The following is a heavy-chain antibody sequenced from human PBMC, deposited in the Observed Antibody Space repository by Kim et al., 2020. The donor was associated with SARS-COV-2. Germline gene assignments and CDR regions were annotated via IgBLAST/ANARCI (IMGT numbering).Heavy chain of an antibody. CDR1: GFTFSSYG. D-gene: IGHD6-13*01. CDR3: AKCQDYSSWYWFDS. Sequence: GGSLRLSCAASGFTFSSYGMHWVRQAPGKGLEWVGVIWHDGSNKYYADSVKGRFTISRDNSKNTLYLQMDSLRAEDTAVYYCAKCQDYSSWYWFDSWGQG. CDR2: IWHDGSNK. J-gene: IGHJ5*02. V-gene: IGHV3-33*06.